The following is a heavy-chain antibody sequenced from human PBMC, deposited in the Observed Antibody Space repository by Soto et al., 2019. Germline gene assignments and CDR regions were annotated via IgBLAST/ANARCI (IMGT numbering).Heavy chain of an antibody. CDR1: GASMTGASMNSDY. Sequence: PSETLSLTCTVSGASMTGASMNSDYWTWIRQPPGKGLEWIGNIFYSGNTNYNPSLKSRVTLSVDTSINQFSLNLHFVTAADAAVYFCVTSLNYDFWRDGGRHYYFDYWGQGTLVTVSS. D-gene: IGHD3-3*01. J-gene: IGHJ4*02. V-gene: IGHV4-61*01. CDR3: VTSLNYDFWRDGGRHYYFDY. CDR2: IFYSGNT.